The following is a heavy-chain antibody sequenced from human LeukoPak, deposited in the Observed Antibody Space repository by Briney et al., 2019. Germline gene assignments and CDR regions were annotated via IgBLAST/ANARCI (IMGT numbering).Heavy chain of an antibody. CDR3: ACSSAWSRQIDY. CDR2: IYSGGST. V-gene: IGHV3-53*01. J-gene: IGHJ4*02. Sequence: GGSLRLSCTASGFTISTIYMSWVRQAPGKGLEWVSVIYSGGSTYYADSVKGRFTISRDISKNSVYLPKNSLRAEDTAIYHCACSSAWSRQIDYWGQGTLVTVSS. D-gene: IGHD6-19*01. CDR1: GFTISTIY.